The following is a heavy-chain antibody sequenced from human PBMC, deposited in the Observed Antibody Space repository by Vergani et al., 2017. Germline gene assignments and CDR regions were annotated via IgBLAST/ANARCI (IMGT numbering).Heavy chain of an antibody. V-gene: IGHV5-51*01. CDR2: IYPADSDT. CDR1: EYSFGNYW. J-gene: IGHJ4*02. Sequence: EVELVQSGPEMRKPGESLKISCKGSEYSFGNYWIGWVRQMPGKGLEWMGIIYPADSDTRYSPSFQGKLTISADKYISTAFLQWDSLKASDTALYYCARHTTYTDSWGQGTLVTVSS. D-gene: IGHD1-1*01. CDR3: ARHTTYTDS.